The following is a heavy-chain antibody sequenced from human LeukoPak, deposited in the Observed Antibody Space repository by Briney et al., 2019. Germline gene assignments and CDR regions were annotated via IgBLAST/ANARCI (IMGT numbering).Heavy chain of an antibody. D-gene: IGHD2-15*01. CDR3: ARSQALYCSGGSCHRVGAFDI. J-gene: IGHJ3*02. V-gene: IGHV3-23*01. Sequence: GGSLRLSCAASGFTFSSYAMSWVRQAPGKGLEWVSAISGSGGSTYYADSVKGRFTISRDNSKNTLYLQMNSLRAEDTAVYYCARSQALYCSGGSCHRVGAFDIWGQGTMVTVSS. CDR1: GFTFSSYA. CDR2: ISGSGGST.